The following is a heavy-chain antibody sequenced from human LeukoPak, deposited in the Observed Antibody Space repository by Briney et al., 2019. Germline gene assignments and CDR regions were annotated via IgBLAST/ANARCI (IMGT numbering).Heavy chain of an antibody. Sequence: ASVKVSCKASGGTFSSYAISWVRRAPGQGLEWMGGIIPIFGTANYAQKFQGRVTITADESTSTAYMELSSLRSEDTAVYYCARVSYGYSNYVSLDYWGQGTLVTVSS. CDR3: ARVSYGYSNYVSLDY. D-gene: IGHD4-11*01. CDR1: GGTFSSYA. V-gene: IGHV1-69*01. J-gene: IGHJ4*02. CDR2: IIPIFGTA.